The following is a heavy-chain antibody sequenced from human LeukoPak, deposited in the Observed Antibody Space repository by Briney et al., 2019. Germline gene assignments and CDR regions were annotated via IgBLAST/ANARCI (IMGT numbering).Heavy chain of an antibody. V-gene: IGHV3-30*18. D-gene: IGHD3-10*01. CDR1: GFTFSSYG. CDR3: AKVSGHHDAFDI. Sequence: GRSLRLSCVASGFTFSSYGMHWVRQAPGKGLEWVAVISYDGSNKYYADSVKGRFTISRDNSKNTLYLQMNSLRAEDTAVYYCAKVSGHHDAFDIWGQGTMVTVSS. CDR2: ISYDGSNK. J-gene: IGHJ3*02.